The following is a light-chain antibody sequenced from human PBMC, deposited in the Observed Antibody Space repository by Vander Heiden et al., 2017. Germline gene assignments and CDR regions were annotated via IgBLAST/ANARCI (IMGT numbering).Light chain of an antibody. CDR1: QSVGNF. V-gene: IGKV3-11*01. Sequence: EIVLTQSPATLSLSPGEGATLSCRASQSVGNFLAWYQQKPGLAPSLLIYDASNRATGIPARFSGSGSGTDFTLTISRLEPEDFAVYYCQQRSDWLSFGGGTRVEIK. J-gene: IGKJ4*01. CDR2: DAS. CDR3: QQRSDWLS.